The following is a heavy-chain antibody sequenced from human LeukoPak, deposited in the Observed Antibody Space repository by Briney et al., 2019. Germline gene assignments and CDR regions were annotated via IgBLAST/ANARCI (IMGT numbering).Heavy chain of an antibody. J-gene: IGHJ4*02. CDR2: ISGSGGST. Sequence: GGSLRLSCAASGFTFSSYAMSWVRQAPGKGLEWVSAISGSGGSTYYADSVKARFTISRDNSKNTLYLQMNSLRAEDTAVYYCAKDRYAIFGVVIRYSWPLDYWGQGTLVTVSS. CDR1: GFTFSSYA. CDR3: AKDRYAIFGVVIRYSWPLDY. D-gene: IGHD3-3*01. V-gene: IGHV3-23*01.